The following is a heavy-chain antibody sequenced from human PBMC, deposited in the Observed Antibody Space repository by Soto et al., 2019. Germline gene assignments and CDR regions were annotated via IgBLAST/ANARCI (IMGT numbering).Heavy chain of an antibody. CDR2: IHRSGST. CDR1: GGSFTSNNW. Sequence: SETLSLTCAVSGGSFTSNNWWTWVRQPPGQGLEWIGHIHRSGSTNYNPTLESRVIISVDTSNNQFSLKLRSVTAADTAVYYCARFRGSPYAPDYFDYWGQGTLVTVSS. J-gene: IGHJ4*02. V-gene: IGHV4-4*02. D-gene: IGHD3-16*01. CDR3: ARFRGSPYAPDYFDY.